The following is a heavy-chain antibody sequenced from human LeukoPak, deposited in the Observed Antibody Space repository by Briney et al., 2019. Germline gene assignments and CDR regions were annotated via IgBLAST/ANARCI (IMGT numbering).Heavy chain of an antibody. D-gene: IGHD1-26*01. CDR1: GFTFSSYE. CDR3: ASDSSGSYPDY. J-gene: IGHJ4*02. V-gene: IGHV3-48*03. Sequence: GGSLRLSCAASGFTFSSYEMNWVRQAPGKGLEGVSYISSSGSTIYYADSVKGRFTISRDNAKNSLYLQMNSLRAEDTAVYYCASDSSGSYPDYWGQGTLVTVSS. CDR2: ISSSGSTI.